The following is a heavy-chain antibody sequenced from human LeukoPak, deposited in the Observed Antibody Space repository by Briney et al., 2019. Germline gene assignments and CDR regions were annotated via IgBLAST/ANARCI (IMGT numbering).Heavy chain of an antibody. CDR2: IYYSGST. J-gene: IGHJ2*01. V-gene: IGHV4-59*08. Sequence: SETLSLTCTVSGGSISSYYWSWIRQPPGKGLEWIGYIYYSGSTNYIPSLRSRLTISVDTSQNQFSLKLSSVTAADTAVYYCARRARENWYFDLWGRGTLVTASS. CDR1: GGSISSYY. CDR3: ARRARENWYFDL.